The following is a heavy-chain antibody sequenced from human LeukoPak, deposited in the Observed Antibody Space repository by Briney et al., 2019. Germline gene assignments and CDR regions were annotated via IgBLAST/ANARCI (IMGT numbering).Heavy chain of an antibody. CDR2: IHHSGRT. D-gene: IGHD1-14*01. CDR1: GGSISSSSYY. Sequence: SETLSLTCTVSGGSISSSSYYWGWIRQPPGKGLECVGTIHHSGRTYYNPSLKGRVTISVDTSKNQFSLKLSSVTAADTAVYYCARQSLTPGLDYWGQGTLVSVSS. V-gene: IGHV4-39*07. CDR3: ARQSLTPGLDY. J-gene: IGHJ4*02.